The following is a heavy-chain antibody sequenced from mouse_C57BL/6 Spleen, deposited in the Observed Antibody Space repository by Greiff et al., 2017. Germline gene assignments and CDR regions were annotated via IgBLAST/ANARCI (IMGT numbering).Heavy chain of an antibody. CDR1: GYSFSSYW. CDR2: IYPGDGDT. CDR3: ARRTTVDDPVAY. V-gene: IGHV1-80*01. Sequence: VQLQQSGAELVKPGASVKISCKASGYSFSSYWMNWVKQRPGKGLEWIGQIYPGDGDTNYNGKFKGKATLTADKSSSTAYMQLSSLTSEDSAVYFCARRTTVDDPVAYWGQGTLVTVSA. D-gene: IGHD1-1*01. J-gene: IGHJ3*01.